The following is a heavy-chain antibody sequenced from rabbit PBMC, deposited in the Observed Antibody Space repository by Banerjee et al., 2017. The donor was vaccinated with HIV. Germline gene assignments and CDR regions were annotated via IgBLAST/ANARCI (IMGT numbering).Heavy chain of an antibody. CDR3: ARDLAGVIGWNFNF. CDR1: GIDFSSYW. Sequence: QEQLEESGGDLVKPGASLTLTCTASGIDFSSYWMSWVRQAPGKGLEWIGCIRPSDGITYYASWAKGRFTISKTSSTTVTLQMTSLTAADTATYFCARDLAGVIGWNFNFWGPGTLVTVS. V-gene: IGHV1S45*01. J-gene: IGHJ4*01. D-gene: IGHD4-1*01. CDR2: IRPSDGIT.